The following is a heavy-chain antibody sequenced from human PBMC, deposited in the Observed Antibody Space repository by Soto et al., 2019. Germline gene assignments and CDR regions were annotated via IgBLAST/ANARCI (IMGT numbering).Heavy chain of an antibody. J-gene: IGHJ5*02. CDR2: ISYDGSNK. D-gene: IGHD2-15*01. V-gene: IGHV3-30*18. CDR3: AKAYWAAATPRWFDP. CDR1: GFTFSSYG. Sequence: QVQLVESGGGVVQPGRSLRLSCAASGFTFSSYGMHWVRQAPGKGLEWVAVISYDGSNKYYADSVKGRFTISRDNSKNTLYLQMNSLRAEDTAVYYCAKAYWAAATPRWFDPWGQGTLVTVSS.